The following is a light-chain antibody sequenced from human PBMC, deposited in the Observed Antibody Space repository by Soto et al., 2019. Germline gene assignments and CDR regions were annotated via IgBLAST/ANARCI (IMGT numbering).Light chain of an antibody. CDR2: DAS. V-gene: IGKV1-5*01. CDR1: KSISSW. Sequence: DIQMTQSPSTLSASVGDRVTITCRASKSISSWLAWYQQKPGKAPKLLIYDASSLESGVPSRFSGSGSGTEFTLTISSLQPDDFATYYCQHWTFGQGTKV. J-gene: IGKJ1*01. CDR3: QHWT.